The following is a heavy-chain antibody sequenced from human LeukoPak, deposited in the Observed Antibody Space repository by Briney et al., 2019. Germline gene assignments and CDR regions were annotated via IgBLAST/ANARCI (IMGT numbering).Heavy chain of an antibody. Sequence: GGSLRLSCAASGFTFSSYAMSWVRQAPGKGLEWVSVIYSGGGTYYADSVRGRFTISRDKSKNTLDLQMNSLRVEDTAVYYCARVIRGGVDYWGQGTLVTVSS. CDR3: ARVIRGGVDY. CDR1: GFTFSSYA. D-gene: IGHD3-10*01. J-gene: IGHJ4*02. CDR2: IYSGGGT. V-gene: IGHV3-23*03.